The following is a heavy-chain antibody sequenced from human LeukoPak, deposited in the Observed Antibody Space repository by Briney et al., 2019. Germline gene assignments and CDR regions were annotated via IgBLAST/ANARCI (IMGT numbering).Heavy chain of an antibody. CDR3: PKSGIFQGYYFYYMDV. D-gene: IGHD2-15*01. J-gene: IGHJ6*03. V-gene: IGHV3-9*01. Sequence: GGSLRLSCAASGFTFDDYAMHWVRQAPGEGLEWVSGISWNSGSTGYAASVKGRFTISRDNAKNSLYLQMNILRAEATALYYFPKSGIFQGYYFYYMDVWGKGTTVTISS. CDR2: ISWNSGST. CDR1: GFTFDDYA.